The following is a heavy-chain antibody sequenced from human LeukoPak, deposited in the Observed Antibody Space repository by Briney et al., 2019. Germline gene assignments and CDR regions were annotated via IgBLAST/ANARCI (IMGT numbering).Heavy chain of an antibody. CDR1: GYTFTSYY. CDR3: ASSLGPHSGWYDY. J-gene: IGHJ4*02. V-gene: IGHV1-46*01. CDR2: INPSGGST. D-gene: IGHD6-19*01. Sequence: ASVKVSCKASGYTFTSYYMHWVRQAPGQGLEWLGIINPSGGSTSYAQKFQGRVTMTRDTSTSTVYTELSSLRSEDTAVYYCASSLGPHSGWYDYWGQGTLVTVSS.